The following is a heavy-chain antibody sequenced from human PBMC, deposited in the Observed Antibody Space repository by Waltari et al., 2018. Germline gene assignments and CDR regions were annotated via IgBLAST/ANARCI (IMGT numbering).Heavy chain of an antibody. CDR2: TIPIFGSP. V-gene: IGHV1-69*12. CDR3: ARRKLGEAFDI. D-gene: IGHD3-16*01. J-gene: IGHJ3*02. CDR1: GGNFGRYA. Sequence: QVQLVQSGAEVKKPGSSFRVSSRASGGNFGRYAITWVRQAPGQGLEWMGGTIPIFGSPMYAPKFQGRVSITADELTYTVYMELNSLRSDDTAIYYCARRKLGEAFDIWGQGTMVIVSS.